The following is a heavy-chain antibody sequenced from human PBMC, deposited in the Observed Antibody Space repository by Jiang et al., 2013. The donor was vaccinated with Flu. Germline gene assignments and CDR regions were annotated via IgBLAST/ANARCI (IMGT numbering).Heavy chain of an antibody. D-gene: IGHD1-14*01. V-gene: IGHV5-51*01. CDR2: VYPGDSDT. J-gene: IGHJ4*02. Sequence: GAEVKKPGESLKISCKVSGYIFTTYWIGWVRQMPGKGPEWMGFVYPGDSDTRYSPSFQGQFTFSVDKSINTAYLQRSSLEASDTAIYYCARLLKPGGLDCWGQGTLSPSP. CDR1: GYIFTTYW. CDR3: ARLLKPGGLDC.